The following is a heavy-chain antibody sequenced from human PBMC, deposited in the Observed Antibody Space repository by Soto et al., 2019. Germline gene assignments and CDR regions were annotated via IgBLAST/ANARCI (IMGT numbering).Heavy chain of an antibody. Sequence: PSETLSLTCTISGDSINGYYWSWIRQAPGKGLEWLGYIYYTGSTTYNPSLKSRVTLSLDTSKKQFSLRLSSVTAADTAIYYCARQPGVGNSGFGGYYYHMDVWGKGTTVTVSS. D-gene: IGHD6-25*01. CDR3: ARQPGVGNSGFGGYYYHMDV. CDR1: GDSINGYY. J-gene: IGHJ6*03. CDR2: IYYTGST. V-gene: IGHV4-59*08.